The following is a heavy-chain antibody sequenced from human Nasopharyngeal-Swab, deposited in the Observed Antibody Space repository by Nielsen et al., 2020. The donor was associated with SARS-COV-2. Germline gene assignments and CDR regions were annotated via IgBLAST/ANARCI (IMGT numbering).Heavy chain of an antibody. J-gene: IGHJ6*04. CDR3: ARQSWAGYYYDSSGYMDV. CDR2: IYYSGST. Sequence: WIRQHPGKGPEWIGYIYYSGSTYYNPSLKSRVTISVDTSKNQFSLKLSSVTAADTAVYYCARQSWAGYYYDSSGYMDVWGKGTTVTVSS. D-gene: IGHD3-22*01. V-gene: IGHV4-31*02.